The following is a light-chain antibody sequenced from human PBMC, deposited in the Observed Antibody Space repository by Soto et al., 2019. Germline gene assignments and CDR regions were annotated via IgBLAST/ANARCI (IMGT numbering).Light chain of an antibody. CDR1: SSDVGGYNY. Sequence: QSVLTQPPSASGSPEQSVTISCTGTSSDVGGYNYDSWYQQHPGKAPKLMIYEVSMRPSGVPDRFSGSKSGNTASLTVSGLQAEDEADYYCSSYAGSNNFVFGTGTQVTVL. J-gene: IGLJ1*01. CDR2: EVS. CDR3: SSYAGSNNFV. V-gene: IGLV2-8*01.